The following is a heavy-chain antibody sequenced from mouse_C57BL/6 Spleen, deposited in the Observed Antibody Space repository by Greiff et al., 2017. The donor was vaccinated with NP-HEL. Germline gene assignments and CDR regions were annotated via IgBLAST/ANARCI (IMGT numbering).Heavy chain of an antibody. D-gene: IGHD1-1*01. J-gene: IGHJ1*03. CDR1: GYAFSSYW. V-gene: IGHV1-80*01. CDR3: AREGSYYGSPVFDV. Sequence: QVQLKQSGAELVKPGASVKISCKASGYAFSSYWMNWVKQRPGKGLEWIGQIYPGDGDTNYNGKFKGKATLTADKSSSTAYMQLSSLTSEDSAVYFCAREGSYYGSPVFDVWGTGTTVTVSS. CDR2: IYPGDGDT.